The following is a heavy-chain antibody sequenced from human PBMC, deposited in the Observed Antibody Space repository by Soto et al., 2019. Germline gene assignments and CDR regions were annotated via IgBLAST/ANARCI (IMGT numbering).Heavy chain of an antibody. CDR2: INTDGSST. D-gene: IGHD3-10*01. V-gene: IGHV3-74*01. CDR3: ATGKTAVSGSYYHPFDY. J-gene: IGHJ4*02. CDR1: GFTFSNYW. Sequence: GGSLRLSCAASGFTFSNYWMHWVRQAPGKGLVWVSHINTDGSSTSYADSVKGRFTVSRDNAKNTLYLQMDSLRAEDTAVYYCATGKTAVSGSYYHPFDYWGQGTLVTVSS.